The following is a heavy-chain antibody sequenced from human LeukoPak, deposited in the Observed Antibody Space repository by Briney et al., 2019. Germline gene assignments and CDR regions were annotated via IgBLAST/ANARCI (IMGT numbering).Heavy chain of an antibody. CDR3: ARDTFYGDYVFYYYGMDV. CDR2: TYYRSKWYN. Sequence: SQTLSLTCAISGDSVSSNSAAWNWIRQSPSRGLEWLGRTYYRSKWYNDYAVSVKSRITINPDTSKNQFSLQLNSVTPEDTAVYYCARDTFYGDYVFYYYGMDVWGQGTTVTVSS. V-gene: IGHV6-1*01. D-gene: IGHD4-17*01. J-gene: IGHJ6*02. CDR1: GDSVSSNSAA.